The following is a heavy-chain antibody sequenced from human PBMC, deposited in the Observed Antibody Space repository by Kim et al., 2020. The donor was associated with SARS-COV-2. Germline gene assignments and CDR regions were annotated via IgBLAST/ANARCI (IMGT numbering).Heavy chain of an antibody. CDR2: ISSSGSTI. V-gene: IGHV3-11*01. CDR1: GFTFSDYY. Sequence: GGSLRLSCAASGFTFSDYYMSWIRQAPGKGLEWVSYISSSGSTIYYADSVKGRFTIYRDNAKNSLYLQMNSLRAEDTAVYYCARNPSEGDYGDYVWPGGYYYGIDVWGQGTTVTVSS. D-gene: IGHD4-17*01. J-gene: IGHJ6*02. CDR3: ARNPSEGDYGDYVWPGGYYYGIDV.